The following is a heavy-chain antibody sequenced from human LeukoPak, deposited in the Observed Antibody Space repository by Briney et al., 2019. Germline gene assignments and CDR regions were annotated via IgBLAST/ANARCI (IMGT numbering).Heavy chain of an antibody. Sequence: PSETLTLTCIVSGDSIRSYYWSWIRQPPGEGLEWIGYIYYSGSTNYNPSLKSRVTMSVDTSKNQFSLKLSSVTAADTAVYYCARGTRVGDAFDIWGQGTEVTVSS. D-gene: IGHD1-26*01. V-gene: IGHV4-59*13. J-gene: IGHJ3*02. CDR1: GDSIRSYY. CDR2: IYYSGST. CDR3: ARGTRVGDAFDI.